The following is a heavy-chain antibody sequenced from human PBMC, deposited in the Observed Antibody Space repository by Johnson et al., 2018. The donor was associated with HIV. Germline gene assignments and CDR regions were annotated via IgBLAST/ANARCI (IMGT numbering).Heavy chain of an antibody. Sequence: QVQLVESGGGLVQPGRSPRLSCAASGFTFSSYAMHWVRQAPGKGLEWVAVISYDGSNKYYADSVKGRFTISRDNSKNTLYLQMNSLRAEDTAVYYCASWGVGSSWNHDAFDIWGQGTMVTVSS. CDR3: ASWGVGSSWNHDAFDI. D-gene: IGHD6-13*01. V-gene: IGHV3-30-3*01. J-gene: IGHJ3*02. CDR1: GFTFSSYA. CDR2: ISYDGSNK.